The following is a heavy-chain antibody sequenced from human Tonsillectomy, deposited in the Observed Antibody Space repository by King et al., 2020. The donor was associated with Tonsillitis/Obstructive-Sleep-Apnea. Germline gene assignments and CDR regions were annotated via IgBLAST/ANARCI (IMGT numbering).Heavy chain of an antibody. V-gene: IGHV5-10-1*03. J-gene: IGHJ3*02. Sequence: VQLVQSGAEVKKPGESLRIFCKDSGYSFTSYWISWVRQMPGKGLEWMGRIDPSDSYTNYSPSFQGHVTISADKSISTAYLQWSSLKASDTAMYFCARHLSGNYYGAAFDIWGQGTLVTVSS. CDR3: ARHLSGNYYGAAFDI. D-gene: IGHD1-26*01. CDR2: IDPSDSYT. CDR1: GYSFTSYW.